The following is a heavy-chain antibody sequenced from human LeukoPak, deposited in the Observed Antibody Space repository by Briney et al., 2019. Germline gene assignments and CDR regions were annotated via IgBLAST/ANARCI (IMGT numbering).Heavy chain of an antibody. Sequence: SETLSLTCTVSGGSISGYYWSWIRQPPGKGLEWIGEINHSGSTNYNPSLKSRVTISVDTSKNQFSLKLSSVTAADTAVYYCARRLSYFGYSYGPAFDYWGQGTLVTVSS. CDR3: ARRLSYFGYSYGPAFDY. CDR2: INHSGST. CDR1: GGSISGYY. V-gene: IGHV4-34*01. D-gene: IGHD5-18*01. J-gene: IGHJ4*02.